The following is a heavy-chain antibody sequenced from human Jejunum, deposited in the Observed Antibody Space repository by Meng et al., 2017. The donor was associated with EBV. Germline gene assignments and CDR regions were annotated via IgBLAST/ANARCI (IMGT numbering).Heavy chain of an antibody. D-gene: IGHD2-15*01. CDR3: TILSHCDGGICYSYDY. CDR1: GYTFTNYG. Sequence: QVTLVQSGAEVKEPGASLKVSCKASGYTFTNYGVSWVRQAPGQGLEWMGWISAYNGNTDYAQKLQGRVTMTTDTPTSTAYMELRSLRSDDTAVYYCTILSHCDGGICYSYDYWGQGTLVTVSS. V-gene: IGHV1-18*01. CDR2: ISAYNGNT. J-gene: IGHJ4*02.